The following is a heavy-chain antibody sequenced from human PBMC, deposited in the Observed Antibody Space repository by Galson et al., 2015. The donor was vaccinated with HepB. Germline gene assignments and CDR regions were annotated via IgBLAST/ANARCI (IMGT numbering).Heavy chain of an antibody. V-gene: IGHV3-30*18. CDR2: ISKDGSYK. CDR1: GFTFSSYG. Sequence: SLRLSCAAPGFTFSSYGMHWVRQAPGKGLDWVAVISKDGSYKNYADSVKGRFTISRDNSKNTLDLQMNSLRAEDTAVYYCAKELHEDTAVWGQGTLVTVSS. J-gene: IGHJ4*02. CDR3: AKELHEDTAV. D-gene: IGHD5-18*01.